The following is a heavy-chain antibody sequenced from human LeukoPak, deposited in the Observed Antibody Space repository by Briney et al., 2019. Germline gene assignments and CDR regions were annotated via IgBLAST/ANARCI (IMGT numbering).Heavy chain of an antibody. Sequence: ASVKVSCKASGYTFTDYYMHWVRQAPGQGVEWMGWINPNSGGTNYAQKFQGRVTMTRDTSISTAYMELSRLTSDDTAVYYCARGASYGSGPNWFDPWGQGTLVTVSS. D-gene: IGHD3-10*01. CDR2: INPNSGGT. V-gene: IGHV1-2*02. J-gene: IGHJ5*02. CDR3: ARGASYGSGPNWFDP. CDR1: GYTFTDYY.